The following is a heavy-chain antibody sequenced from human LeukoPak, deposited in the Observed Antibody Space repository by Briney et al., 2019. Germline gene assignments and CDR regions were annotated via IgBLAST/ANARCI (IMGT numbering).Heavy chain of an antibody. CDR1: GFTFSSYS. Sequence: PGGSLRLSCAASGFTFSSYSMNWVRQAPGKGLEWVSSISSSSSYIYYADSVKGRFTISRDNAKNSLYLQMNGLRAEDTAVYYCARDLNSGYSYGRPGYFDLWGRGTLVTVSS. CDR2: ISSSSSYI. V-gene: IGHV3-21*03. J-gene: IGHJ2*01. D-gene: IGHD5-18*01. CDR3: ARDLNSGYSYGRPGYFDL.